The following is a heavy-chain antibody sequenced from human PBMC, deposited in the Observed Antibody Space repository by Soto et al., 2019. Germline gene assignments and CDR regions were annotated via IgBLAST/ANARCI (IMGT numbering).Heavy chain of an antibody. V-gene: IGHV1-2*06. D-gene: IGHD6-6*01. Sequence: GASVKVSCKASGYIFTDYYMHWVRQAPGQELGWMGRINPNSGGTNYAQKFQGRVTMTRDTSISTAYTELSSLRSEDTATYYCARDGVAARREWGYGMDVWGQGTTVTVSS. CDR3: ARDGVAARREWGYGMDV. CDR2: INPNSGGT. J-gene: IGHJ6*02. CDR1: GYIFTDYY.